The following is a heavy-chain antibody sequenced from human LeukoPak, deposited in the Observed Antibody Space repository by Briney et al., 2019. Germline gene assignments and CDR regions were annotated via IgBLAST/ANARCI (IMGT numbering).Heavy chain of an antibody. CDR1: GFTFSSYA. Sequence: PGGSLRLSCGASGFTFSSYAMSWVRQAPGKGPEWVGRIKSKADGTTIDYAAPVKGRFTISRDDSENILYLQMHSLKTEDTAVYYCTADVPGVGYGELDYWGQGTLVTVSS. J-gene: IGHJ4*02. CDR2: IKSKADGTTI. V-gene: IGHV3-15*01. CDR3: TADVPGVGYGELDY. D-gene: IGHD4-17*01.